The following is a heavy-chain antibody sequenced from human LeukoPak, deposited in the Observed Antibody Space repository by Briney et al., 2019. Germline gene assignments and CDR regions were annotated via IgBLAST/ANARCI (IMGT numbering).Heavy chain of an antibody. D-gene: IGHD4-11*01. Sequence: SETLSLTCTVSGGSIRNYYWSWIRQPAGKGLEWIGRIYTSGSTNYNPSPKSRVTMSVDTSKNQFSLKLSSVTAADTAVYYCARGDVYRYFDYWGQGTLVTVSS. V-gene: IGHV4-4*07. CDR2: IYTSGST. J-gene: IGHJ4*02. CDR1: GGSIRNYY. CDR3: ARGDVYRYFDY.